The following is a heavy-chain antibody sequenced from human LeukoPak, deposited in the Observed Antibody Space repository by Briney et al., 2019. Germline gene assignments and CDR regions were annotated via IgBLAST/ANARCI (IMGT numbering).Heavy chain of an antibody. J-gene: IGHJ4*02. Sequence: GGSLRLSCAASGFTFSSYEMNWVRQAPGKGLEWVSYTSGSGNTIYYADSVKGRFTIPRDNSKNTLYLHMDSLRAEDTAVYYCAGGALPYYFDYWGQGTLVTVSS. CDR2: TSGSGNTI. CDR1: GFTFSSYE. V-gene: IGHV3-48*03. CDR3: AGGALPYYFDY.